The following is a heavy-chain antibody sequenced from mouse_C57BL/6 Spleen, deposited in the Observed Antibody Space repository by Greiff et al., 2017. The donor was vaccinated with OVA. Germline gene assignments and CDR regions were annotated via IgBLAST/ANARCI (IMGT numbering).Heavy chain of an antibody. CDR2: ISSGGSYT. D-gene: IGHD3-2*02. Sequence: DVHLVESGGDLVKPGGSLKLSCAASGFTFSSYGMSWVRQTPDKRLEWVATISSGGSYTYYPDSVKGRFTISRDNAKNTLYLQMSSLKSEDTAMYYCARGGRTAQASDYWGQGTTLTVSS. CDR1: GFTFSSYG. J-gene: IGHJ2*01. V-gene: IGHV5-6*01. CDR3: ARGGRTAQASDY.